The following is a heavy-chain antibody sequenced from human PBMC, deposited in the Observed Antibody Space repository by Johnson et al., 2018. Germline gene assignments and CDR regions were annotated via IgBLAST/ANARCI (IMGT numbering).Heavy chain of an antibody. CDR1: GFTFSSYA. V-gene: IGHV3-30-3*01. CDR3: ATHELGIFGLDV. J-gene: IGHJ6*02. D-gene: IGHD7-27*01. CDR2: ISYDGSNK. Sequence: QVQLVQSGGGVVQPGRSLRLSCAASGFTFSSYAMHWVRQAPGKGLEWVAVISYDGSNKYYADSVKGRFTISRDNSKTTLSLQMNSLRAEDTAVYHFATHELGIFGLDVWGQGTTVTVSS.